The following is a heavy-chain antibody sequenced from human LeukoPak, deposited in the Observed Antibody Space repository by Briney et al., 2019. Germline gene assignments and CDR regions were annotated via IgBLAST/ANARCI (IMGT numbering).Heavy chain of an antibody. CDR1: GYTFTNYY. Sequence: ASVKVSCKASGYTFTNYYMVWVRQAPGQGLEWMGIINPSSGTTNYAQKFQGRVTMTRDTSISTAYMELSRLRSDDTAVYYCARDRSGSYSFDYWGQGTLVTVSS. D-gene: IGHD1-26*01. CDR3: ARDRSGSYSFDY. V-gene: IGHV1-2*02. J-gene: IGHJ4*02. CDR2: INPSSGTT.